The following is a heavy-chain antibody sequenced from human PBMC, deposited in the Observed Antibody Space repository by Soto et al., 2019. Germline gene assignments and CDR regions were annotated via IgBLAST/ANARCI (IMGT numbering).Heavy chain of an antibody. CDR1: GFTFSSYG. Sequence: GGSLRLSCAASGFTFSSYGMHWVRQAPGKGLEWVAVIWYDGSNKYYADSVKGRFTISRDNSKNTLNLEINSLRAEDTAVYYCARDYSSSSQTSYKDVWGTGTTVSVSS. J-gene: IGHJ6*03. V-gene: IGHV3-33*01. CDR3: ARDYSSSSQTSYKDV. CDR2: IWYDGSNK. D-gene: IGHD6-6*01.